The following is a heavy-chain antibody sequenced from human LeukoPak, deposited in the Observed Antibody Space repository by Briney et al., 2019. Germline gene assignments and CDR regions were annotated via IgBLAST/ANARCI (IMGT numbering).Heavy chain of an antibody. Sequence: GGSLRLSCAGSGFPFSSHGMNWVRQAPGKGLEWVSGISPGGGPTYYADSVRGRFTISRDDSKNTLYLQMKNLRAEDTAVYYRAKDAITMVRGVIDSGYYYYMDVWGKGTTVTISS. J-gene: IGHJ6*03. CDR2: ISPGGGPT. CDR1: GFPFSSHG. D-gene: IGHD3-10*01. V-gene: IGHV3-23*01. CDR3: AKDAITMVRGVIDSGYYYYMDV.